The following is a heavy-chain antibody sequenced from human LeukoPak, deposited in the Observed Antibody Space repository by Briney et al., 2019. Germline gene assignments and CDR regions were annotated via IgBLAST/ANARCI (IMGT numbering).Heavy chain of an antibody. J-gene: IGHJ4*02. CDR3: AKDRSAYTAASPYYFDY. CDR1: GFTFSSYG. CDR2: ISYDGSDK. V-gene: IGHV3-30*18. D-gene: IGHD5-18*01. Sequence: GGSLRLSRAASGFTFSSYGMHWVRQAPGKGLEWVAVISYDGSDKYYADSVKGRFTISRDNSKNTLYLQMNSLRAEDTAVYYCAKDRSAYTAASPYYFDYWGQGTLVTVSS.